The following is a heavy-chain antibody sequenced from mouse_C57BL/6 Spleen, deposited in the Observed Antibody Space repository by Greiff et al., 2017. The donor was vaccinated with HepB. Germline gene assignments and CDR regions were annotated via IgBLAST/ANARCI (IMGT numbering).Heavy chain of an antibody. CDR2: IDPETGGT. V-gene: IGHV1-15*01. Sequence: LVESGAELVRPGASVTLSCKASGYTFTDYEMHWVKQTPVHGLEWIGAIDPETGGTAYNQKFKGKAILTADKSSSTAYMELRSLTSEDSAVYYCTDSSGYPLGYWGQGTTLTVSS. D-gene: IGHD3-2*02. CDR1: GYTFTDYE. CDR3: TDSSGYPLGY. J-gene: IGHJ2*01.